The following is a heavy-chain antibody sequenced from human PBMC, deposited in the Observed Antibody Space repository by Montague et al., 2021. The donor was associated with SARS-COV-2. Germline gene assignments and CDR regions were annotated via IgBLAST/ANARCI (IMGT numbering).Heavy chain of an antibody. CDR1: GYSISSGYY. D-gene: IGHD3-3*01. Sequence: SETLSLTCTVSGYSISSGYYWGWIRQPPGKGLEWIGSIYHSGSTXXNPSLKSQVTISGDTSKNQFSLKLSSVTAADTAVYYCARDVRYYDFWSGRAQTSLDYWGQGTLVTVSS. CDR3: ARDVRYYDFWSGRAQTSLDY. CDR2: IYHSGST. V-gene: IGHV4-38-2*02. J-gene: IGHJ4*02.